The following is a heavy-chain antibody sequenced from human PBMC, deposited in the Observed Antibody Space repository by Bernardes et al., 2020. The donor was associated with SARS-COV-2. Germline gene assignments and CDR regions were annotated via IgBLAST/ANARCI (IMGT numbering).Heavy chain of an antibody. CDR3: ARDMTMVRGVNYYYGMDV. D-gene: IGHD3-10*01. V-gene: IGHV3-7*03. CDR2: IKQDGSEK. Sequence: GGSLRLSCAASGFTFSTYWMSWVRQAPGKGLEWVANIKQDGSEKYYVDSVKGRFTISRDNAKKSLNLQMNSLRAEDTAVYYCARDMTMVRGVNYYYGMDVWGQGTTVTVSS. CDR1: GFTFSTYW. J-gene: IGHJ6*02.